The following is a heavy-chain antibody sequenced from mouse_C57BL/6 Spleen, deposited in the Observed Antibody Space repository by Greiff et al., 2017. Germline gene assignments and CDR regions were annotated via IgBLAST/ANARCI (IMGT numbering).Heavy chain of an antibody. CDR1: GYAFSSYW. J-gene: IGHJ4*01. V-gene: IGHV1-80*01. Sequence: QVQLKQSGAELVKPGASVKISCKASGYAFSSYWMNWVKQRPGKGLEWIGQIYPGDGDTNYNGKFKGKATLTADKSSSTAYMQLSSLTSEDSAVYCCASPDYYGSSYPYAMDYWGQGTSVTVSS. CDR3: ASPDYYGSSYPYAMDY. D-gene: IGHD1-1*01. CDR2: IYPGDGDT.